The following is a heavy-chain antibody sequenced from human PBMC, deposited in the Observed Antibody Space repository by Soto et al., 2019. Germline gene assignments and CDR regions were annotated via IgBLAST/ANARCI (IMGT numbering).Heavy chain of an antibody. CDR1: GYTFTSYG. J-gene: IGHJ3*02. V-gene: IGHV1-18*01. CDR2: ISAYNGNT. D-gene: IGHD6-13*01. CDR3: ARDHFIAAAGNDAFDI. Sequence: QVQLVQSGAEVKNPGASVKVSCKASGYTFTSYGISWVRQAPVQGLEWMGWISAYNGNTNYAQKLQGRVTMTTDTSTSTAYMELRSLRSDDTAVYYCARDHFIAAAGNDAFDIWGQGTMVTVSS.